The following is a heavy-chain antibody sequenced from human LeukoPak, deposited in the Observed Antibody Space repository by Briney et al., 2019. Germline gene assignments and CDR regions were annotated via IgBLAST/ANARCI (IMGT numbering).Heavy chain of an antibody. J-gene: IGHJ4*02. CDR3: TTEGGWSFHFDY. CDR1: GFNFNNPW. V-gene: IGHV3-15*01. D-gene: IGHD2-15*01. Sequence: PGGSLRLSCAASGFNFNNPWMSWVRQAPGKGLEWVSRIKSKSDGGTPDYAAPVKGRFAISRDDSKNTLYLQMNSLKTEDTAVYYCTTEGGWSFHFDYWGQGTLVTVSS. CDR2: IKSKSDGGTP.